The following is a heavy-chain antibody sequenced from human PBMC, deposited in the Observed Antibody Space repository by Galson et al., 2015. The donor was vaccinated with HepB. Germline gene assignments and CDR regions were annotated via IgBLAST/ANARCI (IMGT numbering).Heavy chain of an antibody. D-gene: IGHD6-19*01. V-gene: IGHV1-58*02. J-gene: IGHJ4*02. CDR1: GFTFTSSA. CDR2: IAVGSGNT. Sequence: SVKVSCKASGFTFTSSAMQWVRQARGQRLEWIGWIAVGSGNTNYAQKFQERVTITRDMSTSTAYMELSSLRSEDTAVYYCAATWGAVAGTDIDYWGQGTLVTVSS. CDR3: AATWGAVAGTDIDY.